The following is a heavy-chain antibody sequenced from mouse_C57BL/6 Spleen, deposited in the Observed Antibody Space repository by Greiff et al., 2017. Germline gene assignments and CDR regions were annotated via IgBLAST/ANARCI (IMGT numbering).Heavy chain of an antibody. CDR2: FHPYNDDT. D-gene: IGHD2-4*01. V-gene: IGHV1-47*01. CDR1: GYPFTTYP. CDR3: ARRDDYDAGYFDY. Sequence: QVQLKQSGAGLVKPGASVKMSCKASGYPFTTYPIEWMKQNHGKSLEWIGNFHPYNDDTKYNEKFKGKATLTVEKSSSTVYLELSRLTSDDSAVYYCARRDDYDAGYFDYWGQGTTLTVSS. J-gene: IGHJ2*01.